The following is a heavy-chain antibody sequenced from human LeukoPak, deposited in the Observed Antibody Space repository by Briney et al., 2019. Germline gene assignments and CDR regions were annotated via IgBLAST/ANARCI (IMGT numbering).Heavy chain of an antibody. CDR1: GGSISTNNYY. Sequence: SETLSLTCFVSGGSISTNNYYWGWIRQPPGKGLEWIGSIYYSESRYYNPSLKSRVTISVDTSKNQFSLKLNSVTAADTAVYYCARGFRYYDSSGLSDYWGQGTLVTVSS. CDR3: ARGFRYYDSSGLSDY. V-gene: IGHV4-39*07. J-gene: IGHJ4*02. D-gene: IGHD3-22*01. CDR2: IYYSESR.